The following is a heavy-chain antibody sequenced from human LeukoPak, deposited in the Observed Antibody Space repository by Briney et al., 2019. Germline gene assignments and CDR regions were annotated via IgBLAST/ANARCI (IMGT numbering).Heavy chain of an antibody. CDR1: GGTFSSYA. CDR3: ARDQISGSYYALGDY. D-gene: IGHD1-26*01. V-gene: IGHV1-69*13. J-gene: IGHJ4*02. Sequence: ASVKVSCKASGGTFSSYAISWVRQAPGQGLEWMGGIIPIFGTANYAQKFQGRVTITADESTSTAYMELSSLRSEDTAVYYCARDQISGSYYALGDYWGQGTLVTVSS. CDR2: IIPIFGTA.